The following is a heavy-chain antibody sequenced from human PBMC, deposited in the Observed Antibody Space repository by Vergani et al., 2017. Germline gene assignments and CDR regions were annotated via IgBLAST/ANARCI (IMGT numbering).Heavy chain of an antibody. D-gene: IGHD6-19*01. CDR3: AKDQREQWTYYFDY. CDR2: IRYDGSNK. V-gene: IGHV3-30*02. J-gene: IGHJ4*02. Sequence: QVQLVESGGGVVQPGGSLRLSCAASGFTFSSYGMHWVRQAPGKGLEWVAFIRYDGSNKYYADSAKGRFTISRDNSKNTLYLQMNSLRAEDTAVYYCAKDQREQWTYYFDYWGQGTLVTVSS. CDR1: GFTFSSYG.